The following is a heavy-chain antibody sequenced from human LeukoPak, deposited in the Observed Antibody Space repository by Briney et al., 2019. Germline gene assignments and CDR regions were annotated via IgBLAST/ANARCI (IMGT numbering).Heavy chain of an antibody. CDR2: ISGYNGNT. Sequence: ASVKVSCRASGYTFTTYNINWVRQAPGQGLEWMGWISGYNGNTNYAQKLQGRVTMTTDTSTSTAYMELRSLKSDDTAVYYCASLKNYYDSSGYLVTDAFDIWGQGTMVTVSS. CDR3: ASLKNYYDSSGYLVTDAFDI. V-gene: IGHV1-18*01. D-gene: IGHD3-22*01. CDR1: GYTFTTYN. J-gene: IGHJ3*02.